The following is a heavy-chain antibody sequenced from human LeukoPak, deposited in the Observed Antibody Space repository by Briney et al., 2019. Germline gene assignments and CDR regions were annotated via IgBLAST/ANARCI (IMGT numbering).Heavy chain of an antibody. D-gene: IGHD3-10*01. V-gene: IGHV4-34*01. CDR2: INHSGST. CDR3: ARGSLTMVRGVIIYYYYYGMDV. J-gene: IGHJ6*02. Sequence: PSETLSLTCAVYGGSFSGYYWSWIRQPPGKGLEWIGEINHSGSTNYNPSLKSRVTISVDTSKNQFSLKLSSVTAADTAVYYCARGSLTMVRGVIIYYYYYGMDVWGQGTTVTVSS. CDR1: GGSFSGYY.